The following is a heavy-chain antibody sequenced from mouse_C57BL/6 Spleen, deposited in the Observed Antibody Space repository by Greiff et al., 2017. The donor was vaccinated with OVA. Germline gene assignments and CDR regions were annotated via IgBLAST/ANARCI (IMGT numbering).Heavy chain of an antibody. CDR1: GYTFTSYW. D-gene: IGHD1-1*01. CDR2: IYPGSGST. Sequence: QVQLQQPGAELVKPGASVKMSCKASGYTFTSYWITWVKQRPGQGLEWIGDIYPGSGSTNYNEKFKSKATLTVDTSSSTAYMQLSSLTSEDSAVYYCARNYYGSSCWYCDVWGTGTTVTVSS. V-gene: IGHV1-55*01. CDR3: ARNYYGSSCWYCDV. J-gene: IGHJ1*03.